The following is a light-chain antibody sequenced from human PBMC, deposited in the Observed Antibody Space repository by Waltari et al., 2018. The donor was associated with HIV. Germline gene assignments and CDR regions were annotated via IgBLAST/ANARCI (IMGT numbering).Light chain of an antibody. J-gene: IGLJ1*01. CDR1: SSNIGAGYD. V-gene: IGLV1-40*01. Sequence: QSVLTQPPSVSGAPGHMITVSCTGSSSNIGAGYDVNWYQKFPGTAPKLLIFANPNLPSGVPDRFARAKSDTSASLVITWLQADDEADYYCQSFDRSLNGTVFGSGTKVNVL. CDR3: QSFDRSLNGTV. CDR2: ANP.